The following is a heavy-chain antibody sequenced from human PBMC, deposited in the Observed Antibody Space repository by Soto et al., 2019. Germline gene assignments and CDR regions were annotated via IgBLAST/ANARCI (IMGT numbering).Heavy chain of an antibody. CDR2: IYYSGST. J-gene: IGHJ4*02. Sequence: PAETLSLTCTVSGGSVSSGSYYWSWIRQPPGKGLEWIGYIYYSGSTNYNPSLKSRVTISVDTSKNQFSLKLSSVTAADTAVYYCAIGNDFWSGYYYFDYWGQGTLVTVSS. D-gene: IGHD3-3*01. CDR3: AIGNDFWSGYYYFDY. CDR1: GGSVSSGSYY. V-gene: IGHV4-61*01.